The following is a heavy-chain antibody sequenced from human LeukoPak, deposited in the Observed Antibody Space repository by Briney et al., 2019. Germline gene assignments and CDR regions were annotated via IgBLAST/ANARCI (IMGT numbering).Heavy chain of an antibody. CDR3: ARDRGSSSWSLYHHYYYYGMDV. D-gene: IGHD6-13*01. V-gene: IGHV6-1*01. J-gene: IGHJ6*02. CDR1: GDSVSSNCAA. Sequence: TSQTLSLTCAISGDSVSSNCAAWNWIRQSPSRGLEWLGRTYYRSKWYNDYAVSVKSRITINPDTSKNQFSLQLNSVTPEDTAVYYCARDRGSSSWSLYHHYYYYGMDVWGQGTTVTVSS. CDR2: TYYRSKWYN.